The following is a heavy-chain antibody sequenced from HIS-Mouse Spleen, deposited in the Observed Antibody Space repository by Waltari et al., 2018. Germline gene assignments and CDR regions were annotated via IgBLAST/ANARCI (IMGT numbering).Heavy chain of an antibody. CDR3: AREIPYSSSWYDWYFDL. CDR1: GGSISSSSYY. Sequence: QLQLQESGPGLVKPSETLSLTCTVSGGSISSSSYYWGWIRQPPGKGLEGIGSIYCSGSTDYNPSLKSRVTRSVDTSKNQFSLKLSSVTAADTAVYYCAREIPYSSSWYDWYFDLWGRGTLVTVSS. V-gene: IGHV4-39*07. CDR2: IYCSGST. D-gene: IGHD6-13*01. J-gene: IGHJ2*01.